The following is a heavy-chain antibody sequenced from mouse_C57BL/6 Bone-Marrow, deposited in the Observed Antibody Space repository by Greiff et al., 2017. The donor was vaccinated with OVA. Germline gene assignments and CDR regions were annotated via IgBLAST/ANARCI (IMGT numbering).Heavy chain of an antibody. V-gene: IGHV14-2*01. CDR3: ARWEEHYYSNLWYFDV. J-gene: IGHJ1*03. D-gene: IGHD2-5*01. CDR2: IDPEDGET. CDR1: GFNIKDYY. Sequence: EVKVVESGAELVKPGASVKLSCTASGFNIKDYYMHWVKQRTEQGLEWIGRIDPEDGETKYAPKFQGKATITADTSSNTAYLQLSSLTSEDTAVYYCARWEEHYYSNLWYFDVWGTGTTVTVSS.